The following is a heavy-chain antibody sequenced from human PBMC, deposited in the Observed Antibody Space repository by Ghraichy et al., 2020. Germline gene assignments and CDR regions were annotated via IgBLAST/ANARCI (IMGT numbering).Heavy chain of an antibody. D-gene: IGHD6-13*01. CDR1: GSNFSTQS. V-gene: IGHV1-18*01. CDR2: ISAYNGNT. CDR3: ARDLLYSSSWYGVDY. Sequence: ASVKGSCKIGGSNFSTQSDCGARKPSGHGLEWMGWISAYNGNTNYAQKLQGRVTMTTDTSTSTAYMELRSLRSDDTAVYYCARDLLYSSSWYGVDYWGQGTLVTGSS. J-gene: IGHJ4*02.